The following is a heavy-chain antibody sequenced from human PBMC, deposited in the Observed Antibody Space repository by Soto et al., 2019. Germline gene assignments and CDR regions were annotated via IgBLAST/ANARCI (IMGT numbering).Heavy chain of an antibody. Sequence: QVQLVESGGGVVQPGRSLRLSCAASGFTFSSYAMHWVRQAPGKGLEWVAIISYDGSNKYYADSVKGRFTVSRDKSKNTVYLQMNSLRGEDTAVYYCAREIGWLDYWGQGTLVTVSS. CDR3: AREIGWLDY. CDR1: GFTFSSYA. J-gene: IGHJ4*02. V-gene: IGHV3-30-3*01. CDR2: ISYDGSNK.